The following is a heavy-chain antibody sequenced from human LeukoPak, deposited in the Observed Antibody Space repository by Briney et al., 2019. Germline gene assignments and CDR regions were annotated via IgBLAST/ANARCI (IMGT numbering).Heavy chain of an antibody. CDR1: GGSIGSSSYY. CDR3: ARAPLYHYDSSGYLFDY. Sequence: SETLSLTCTVSGGSIGSSSYYWGWIRQPPGKGLEWIGIIYYSGTTYYNPSFKTRVTISVDTSKNQFSLKLSSVTPADTAIYYCARAPLYHYDSSGYLFDYWGQGTLVTVSS. D-gene: IGHD3-22*01. J-gene: IGHJ4*02. CDR2: IYYSGTT. V-gene: IGHV4-39*07.